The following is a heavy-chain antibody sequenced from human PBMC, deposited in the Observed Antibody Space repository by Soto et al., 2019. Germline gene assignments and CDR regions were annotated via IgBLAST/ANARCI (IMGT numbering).Heavy chain of an antibody. CDR3: ARDSPITMVGPVQNWFAP. V-gene: IGHV4-31*03. Sequence: QVQLQESGPGLVKPSETLSLTCTVSGGSISSGGYYWSWIRQHPGKGLEWIGYIYYSGSTYYNPSLKSRVTISVDTSKNQFSLKLSSVTAADTAIYYCARDSPITMVGPVQNWFAPWGQGTLVTVSS. D-gene: IGHD3-10*01. CDR1: GGSISSGGYY. CDR2: IYYSGST. J-gene: IGHJ5*02.